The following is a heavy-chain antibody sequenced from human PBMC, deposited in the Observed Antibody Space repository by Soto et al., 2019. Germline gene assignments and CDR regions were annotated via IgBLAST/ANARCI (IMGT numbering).Heavy chain of an antibody. Sequence: ASVKVSCKASGYKFTAYYMHWVRQAPGQGLEWMGWINPNSGGTNYAQKFQGWVTMTRDTSISTAYMELSRLRPDDTAVYYCARAISRAARPWVSAFDIWGQGTMVTVSS. J-gene: IGHJ3*02. D-gene: IGHD6-6*01. CDR2: INPNSGGT. CDR1: GYKFTAYY. V-gene: IGHV1-2*04. CDR3: ARAISRAARPWVSAFDI.